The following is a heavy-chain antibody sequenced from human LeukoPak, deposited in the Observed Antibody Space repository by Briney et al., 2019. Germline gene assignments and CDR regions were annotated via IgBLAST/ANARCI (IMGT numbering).Heavy chain of an antibody. CDR1: GYTFTSYW. CDR2: INPSGGST. CDR3: ARDPREQWLVHPFDY. V-gene: IGHV1-46*01. D-gene: IGHD6-19*01. J-gene: IGHJ4*02. Sequence: RASVKVSCKASGYTFTSYWMHWVRQAPGQGLEWMGIINPSGGSTNYAQKFQGRVTMTRDTSTSTVYMELSSLRSEDTAVYYCARDPREQWLVHPFDYWGQGTLVTVSS.